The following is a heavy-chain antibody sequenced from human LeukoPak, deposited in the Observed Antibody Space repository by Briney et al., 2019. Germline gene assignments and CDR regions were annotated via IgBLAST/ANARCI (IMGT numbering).Heavy chain of an antibody. CDR1: GFTFSAHW. V-gene: IGHV3-7*01. J-gene: IGHJ4*02. CDR3: ARDDGFYSASGIYQNYFDH. D-gene: IGHD3-10*01. CDR2: LKQDGSEK. Sequence: GGSLGLSCAASGFTFSAHWMSWVRQAPGKGLEWVANLKQDGSEKYYVDSVKGRFTISRDNAKNSLYLQMNSLRGEDTAVYYCARDDGFYSASGIYQNYFDHWGQGILVTVSP.